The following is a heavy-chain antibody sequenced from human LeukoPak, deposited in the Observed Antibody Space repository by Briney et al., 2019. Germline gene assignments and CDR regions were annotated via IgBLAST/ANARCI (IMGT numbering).Heavy chain of an antibody. CDR1: GGSISSGSYY. CDR2: IYTSGST. Sequence: SQTLSLTCTVSGGSISSGSYYWSWIRQPAGKGLEWIGRIYTSGSTNYNPTHKSRVTISVDTSKNQFSLKLSSVTAADTAVYYCARESDIVVVPAAYYYYYMDVWGKRTTVTVSS. CDR3: ARESDIVVVPAAYYYYYMDV. V-gene: IGHV4-61*02. J-gene: IGHJ6*03. D-gene: IGHD2-2*01.